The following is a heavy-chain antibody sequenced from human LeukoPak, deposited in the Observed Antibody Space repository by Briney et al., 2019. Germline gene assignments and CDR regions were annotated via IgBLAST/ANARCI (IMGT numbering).Heavy chain of an antibody. D-gene: IGHD3-9*01. J-gene: IGHJ4*02. Sequence: PGGSLRLSCAASGFTFSSYAMTWVRQAPGKGLEWVSLINGGGGSTYYTDSVKGRFTVSRDNSKNTLYLQMSSLRAEDTAVYYCAKTTYYDILAGYYFDRWGQGTLVTVSS. V-gene: IGHV3-23*01. CDR1: GFTFSSYA. CDR2: INGGGGST. CDR3: AKTTYYDILAGYYFDR.